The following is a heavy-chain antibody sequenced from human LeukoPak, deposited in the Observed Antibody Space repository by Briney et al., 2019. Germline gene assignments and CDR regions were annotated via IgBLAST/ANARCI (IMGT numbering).Heavy chain of an antibody. CDR2: TYYRSTWYN. J-gene: IGHJ5*02. CDR3: ARRLTQYDCFDP. Sequence: SQTLSLTCAISGDSVSSSSVTWNWIRQSPSRGLEWLGRTYYRSTWYNDYAVSVRGRITVNPDTSKNQFSLHLNSVTPEDTAVYYCARRLTQYDCFDPWGQGILVTVSS. V-gene: IGHV6-1*01. CDR1: GDSVSSSSVT. D-gene: IGHD2-2*01.